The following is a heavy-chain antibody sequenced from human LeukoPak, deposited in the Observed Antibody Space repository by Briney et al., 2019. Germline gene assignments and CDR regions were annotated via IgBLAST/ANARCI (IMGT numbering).Heavy chain of an antibody. J-gene: IGHJ5*02. CDR3: ARQLRIAVAGTWFDP. CDR1: GGSISSSSYY. D-gene: IGHD6-19*01. CDR2: IYYSGST. Sequence: SETLSLTCTVSGGSISSSSYYWGWLRQPPGKGLEWIGSIYYSGSTYYNPSLKSRGTISVDTSKNQFSLKLSSVTAADTAVYYCARQLRIAVAGTWFDPWGQGTLVTVSS. V-gene: IGHV4-39*01.